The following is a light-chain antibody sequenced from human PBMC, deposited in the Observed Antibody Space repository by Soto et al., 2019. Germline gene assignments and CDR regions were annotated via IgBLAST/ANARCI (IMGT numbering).Light chain of an antibody. CDR3: QQYGSSLLT. CDR1: QSVISSY. Sequence: EIVLAQSPGTLSLSPGEIATLSCRASQSVISSYLAWYQQKPGQAPRLLIYDASSRASGIPDRFSGSGSGTDFTLTISRLEPDDSAVYYCQQYGSSLLTFGGGTRWIS. CDR2: DAS. J-gene: IGKJ4*01. V-gene: IGKV3-20*01.